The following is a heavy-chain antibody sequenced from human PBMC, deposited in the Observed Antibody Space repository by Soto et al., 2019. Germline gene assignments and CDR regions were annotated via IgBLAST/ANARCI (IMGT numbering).Heavy chain of an antibody. CDR1: GYTFTSYA. Sequence: ASVKVSCKASGYTFTSYAMHWVRQAPGQRLEWMGWINAGNGNTKYSQKFQGRVTITRDTSASTAYMELSSLRSEDTAVYYCARPRHGAAGTTGSYYGMDVWGQGTPVHVSS. V-gene: IGHV1-3*01. D-gene: IGHD6-13*01. CDR2: INAGNGNT. CDR3: ARPRHGAAGTTGSYYGMDV. J-gene: IGHJ6*02.